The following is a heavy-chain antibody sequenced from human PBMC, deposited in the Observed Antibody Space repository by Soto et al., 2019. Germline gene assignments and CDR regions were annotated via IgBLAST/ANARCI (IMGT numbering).Heavy chain of an antibody. V-gene: IGHV1-46*01. CDR3: ARDPRSSSSNYYFDY. J-gene: IGHJ4*02. D-gene: IGHD6-6*01. Sequence: ASVKVSCKASGYTFTSCYMHWVRQAPGQGLEWMGIINPSGDSTTYAQKFQGRVTMTRDTSTSTVYMELSSLRSEDTAVYYCARDPRSSSSNYYFDYWGQGTLVTVSS. CDR2: INPSGDST. CDR1: GYTFTSCY.